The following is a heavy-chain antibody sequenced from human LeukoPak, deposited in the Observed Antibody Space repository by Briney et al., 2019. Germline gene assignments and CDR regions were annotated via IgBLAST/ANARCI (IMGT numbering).Heavy chain of an antibody. Sequence: GSSVKVSCKASGGTFSSYAISWVRQAAGQGLEWMGGIIPIFGTANYAQQFQGRVTITTDESTSTAYMEMSSLRSEDTGVYYCARGANCSSTSCYMDWFDPWGQGTLVTVSS. CDR1: GGTFSSYA. CDR2: IIPIFGTA. V-gene: IGHV1-69*05. D-gene: IGHD2-2*02. J-gene: IGHJ5*02. CDR3: ARGANCSSTSCYMDWFDP.